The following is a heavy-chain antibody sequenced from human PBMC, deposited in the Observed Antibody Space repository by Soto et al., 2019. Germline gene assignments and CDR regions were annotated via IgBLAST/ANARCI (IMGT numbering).Heavy chain of an antibody. J-gene: IGHJ4*02. V-gene: IGHV3-23*01. CDR2: VSSSGGST. Sequence: EVQLLESGGGLVQPGGSLRLSCAASGFTFSSYAMSWVRQAPGKGLEWVLAVSSSGGSTYYADSVKGRFTISRDNSKNTLYRQMNSLRAEDTAVYYCAKYSTSWRGGQFDYWGQGTLVTVSS. D-gene: IGHD6-13*01. CDR3: AKYSTSWRGGQFDY. CDR1: GFTFSSYA.